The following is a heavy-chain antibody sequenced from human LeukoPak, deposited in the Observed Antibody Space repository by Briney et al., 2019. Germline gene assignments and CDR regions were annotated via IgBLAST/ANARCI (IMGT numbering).Heavy chain of an antibody. V-gene: IGHV3-21*01. Sequence: PGGSLRLSCAASGFTFSRYSMNWVRQAPGKGLEWVSSISSSSSYIYYADSVKGRFTISRDNAKNSLYLQMNSLRAEDTAVYYCARALGFEYSSSSGGYWGQGTLVTVSS. J-gene: IGHJ4*02. D-gene: IGHD6-6*01. CDR1: GFTFSRYS. CDR2: ISSSSSYI. CDR3: ARALGFEYSSSSGGY.